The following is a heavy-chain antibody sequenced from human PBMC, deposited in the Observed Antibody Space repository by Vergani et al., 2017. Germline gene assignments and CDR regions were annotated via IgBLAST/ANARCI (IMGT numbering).Heavy chain of an antibody. Sequence: VQLVQSGAEVRTPGASVTVSCTASGYIFKNYCIHWLRQAPGQAFEWMGILNPTTGHTTSAQKFMGSVDMTRDPSTDTSTRTVQMTLSSLRSEDTAVYYCARSIGYCAGATCRAYYFDHWGQGTRVTVSS. D-gene: IGHD2-21*01. CDR3: ARSIGYCAGATCRAYYFDH. CDR2: LNPTTGHT. CDR1: GYIFKNYC. V-gene: IGHV1-46*02. J-gene: IGHJ5*02.